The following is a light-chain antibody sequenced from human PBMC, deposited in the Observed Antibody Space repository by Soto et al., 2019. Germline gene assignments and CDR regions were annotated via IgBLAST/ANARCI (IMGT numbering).Light chain of an antibody. CDR2: DVS. CDR1: SSDIGSYNY. V-gene: IGLV2-14*03. Sequence: QSALTQPASVSGSPGQSITISCTGTSSDIGSYNYVSWYQHHPGKAPKLMIHDVSDRPSGVSNRFSGSKSGNTASLTISGLQAEDEAAYYCSTYTSRTTLVFGGGTQLTVL. CDR3: STYTSRTTLV. J-gene: IGLJ2*01.